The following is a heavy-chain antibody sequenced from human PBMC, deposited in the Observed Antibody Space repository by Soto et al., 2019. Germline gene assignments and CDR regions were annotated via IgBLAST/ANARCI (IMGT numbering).Heavy chain of an antibody. D-gene: IGHD6-6*01. CDR2: IIPIFGTA. J-gene: IGHJ5*02. V-gene: IGHV1-69*13. Sequence: SVKVSCKASGGTFSSYAISWVRQAPGQGLEWMGGIIPIFGTANYAQKFQGRVTITADESTSTAYMELSSLRSEDTAVYYCARDPIEYSSSSWFDPWGQGTLVTVSS. CDR3: ARDPIEYSSSSWFDP. CDR1: GGTFSSYA.